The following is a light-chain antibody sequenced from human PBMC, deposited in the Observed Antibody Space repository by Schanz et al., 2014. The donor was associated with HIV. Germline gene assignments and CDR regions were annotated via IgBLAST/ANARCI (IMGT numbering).Light chain of an antibody. Sequence: QSVLTQAPSVSGTPGQRVSISCSGSSSNIGSNSVNWYQHPPRAAPKLIIFNNNERPSGVPDRFSGSKSGTSASLAITGLQAEDEADYYCQSYDSSLSGSVFGGGTQLTVL. CDR3: QSYDSSLSGSV. CDR2: NNN. J-gene: IGLJ7*01. CDR1: SSNIGSNS. V-gene: IGLV1-44*01.